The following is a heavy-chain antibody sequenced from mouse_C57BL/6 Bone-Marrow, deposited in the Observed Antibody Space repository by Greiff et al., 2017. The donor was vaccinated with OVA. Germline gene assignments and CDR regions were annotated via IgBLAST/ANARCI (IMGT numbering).Heavy chain of an antibody. J-gene: IGHJ2*01. CDR1: GFTFRDYG. Sequence: VQLKESGGGLVQPGGSLKLSCAASGFTFRDYGMAWVRQAPRKGPEWVAFISNLAYSIYYADTVTGRFTISRENAKNTLYLEMSSLRSEDTAMYYCARHSNYFFFDYWGQGTTLTVSS. V-gene: IGHV5-15*01. CDR3: ARHSNYFFFDY. D-gene: IGHD2-5*01. CDR2: ISNLAYSI.